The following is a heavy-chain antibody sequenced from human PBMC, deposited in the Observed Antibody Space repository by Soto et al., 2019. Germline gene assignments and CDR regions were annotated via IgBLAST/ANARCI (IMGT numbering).Heavy chain of an antibody. Sequence: QVQLVESGGGVVQPGRSLRLSCAASGFTFSSYGMHWVRQAPGKGLEWVAVISYDGSNKYYADSVKGRFTISRDNSKNTLYLQMNSLRAEDTAVDYCAKSLYDYGDYGVPLDYWGQGTLVTVSS. V-gene: IGHV3-30*18. CDR1: GFTFSSYG. J-gene: IGHJ4*02. CDR2: ISYDGSNK. CDR3: AKSLYDYGDYGVPLDY. D-gene: IGHD4-17*01.